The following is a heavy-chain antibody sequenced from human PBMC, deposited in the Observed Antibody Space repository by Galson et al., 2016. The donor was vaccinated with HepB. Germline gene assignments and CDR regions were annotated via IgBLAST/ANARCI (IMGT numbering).Heavy chain of an antibody. V-gene: IGHV1-69*13. D-gene: IGHD2/OR15-2a*01. CDR3: AVFPDPVSTAEDFFNS. Sequence: SVKVSCRASGGSLSKYCITWVRQAPGQGLEWMGGIIPIFRSANHAQRFQGRIKVTADEFTNTADLEVSSLRSADTAVDYGAVFPDPVSTAEDFFNSWGQGTQVTVSS. CDR1: GGSLSKYC. J-gene: IGHJ5*01. CDR2: IIPIFRSA.